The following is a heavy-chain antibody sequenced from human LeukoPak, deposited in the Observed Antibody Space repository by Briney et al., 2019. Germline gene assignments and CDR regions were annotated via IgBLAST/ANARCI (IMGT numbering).Heavy chain of an antibody. V-gene: IGHV3-7*03. CDR1: AFTFTNYW. CDR3: ARDGLTTGFDALDY. J-gene: IGHJ4*02. CDR2: INQDGSEK. D-gene: IGHD2/OR15-2a*01. Sequence: GGSLRLSCAASAFTFTNYWVTWVRQAPGKGLEWVANINQDGSEKYYVDSVKGRFTISGDNAKNSLYLQMNSLRAEDTAVYYCARDGLTTGFDALDYWGQGTLVTVSS.